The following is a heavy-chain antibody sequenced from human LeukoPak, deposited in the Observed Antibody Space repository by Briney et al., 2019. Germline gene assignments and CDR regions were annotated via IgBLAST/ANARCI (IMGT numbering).Heavy chain of an antibody. J-gene: IGHJ6*03. CDR1: GGSISSSSYY. V-gene: IGHV4-39*07. CDR2: IYYSGTT. Sequence: PSETLSLTCNVSGGSISSSSYYWGWIRQPPGKGLELIGNIYYSGTTYYNPSLKSRVTISVDTSKNQFSLKLSSVTAADTAVYYCARERYSSGWQGYYYYYMDVWGKGTTVTISS. CDR3: ARERYSSGWQGYYYYYMDV. D-gene: IGHD6-19*01.